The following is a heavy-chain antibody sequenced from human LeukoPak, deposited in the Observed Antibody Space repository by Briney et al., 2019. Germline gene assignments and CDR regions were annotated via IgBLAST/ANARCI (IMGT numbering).Heavy chain of an antibody. CDR3: ARDLYDSSGYYYAANYYYYMDV. CDR1: GFTFDDYG. D-gene: IGHD3-22*01. V-gene: IGHV3-20*04. CDR2: INWNGGST. Sequence: GGSLRLSCAASGFTFDDYGMSWVRQAPGKGLEWVSDINWNGGSTGYADSVKGRFTISRDNAKNSLYLQMNSLRAEDTALYYCARDLYDSSGYYYAANYYYYMDVWGKGTTVTVSS. J-gene: IGHJ6*03.